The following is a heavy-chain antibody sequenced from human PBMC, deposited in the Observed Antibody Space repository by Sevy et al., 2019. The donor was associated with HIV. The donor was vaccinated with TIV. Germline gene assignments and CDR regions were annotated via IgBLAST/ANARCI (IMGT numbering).Heavy chain of an antibody. D-gene: IGHD3-3*01. CDR2: IYSGGST. V-gene: IGHV3-53*01. CDR3: ARDYDFWSGNNAYYYGMDV. Sequence: GGSLRLSCAASGFTVSSNYMSWVRQAPGKGLEWVSVIYSGGSTYYADSVKGRFTISRDNSKNTLYLQMNSLRAEDTAVYYCARDYDFWSGNNAYYYGMDVWGQGTRVTVS. J-gene: IGHJ6*02. CDR1: GFTVSSNY.